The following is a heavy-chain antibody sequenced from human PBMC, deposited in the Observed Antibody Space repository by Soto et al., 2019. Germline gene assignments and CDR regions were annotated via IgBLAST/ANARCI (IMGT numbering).Heavy chain of an antibody. J-gene: IGHJ4*02. V-gene: IGHV1-69*08. CDR3: ARDGDLVATLLY. CDR1: GGTFSSYT. Sequence: QVQLVQSGAEVKKPGSSVKVSCKASGGTFSSYTISWVRQAPGQGLEWMGRIIPILGIANYAQKFQGRVTLTADKPTSPAYMELSSLRSEDTAVYYCARDGDLVATLLYWGQGTLVTVSS. CDR2: IIPILGIA. D-gene: IGHD5-12*01.